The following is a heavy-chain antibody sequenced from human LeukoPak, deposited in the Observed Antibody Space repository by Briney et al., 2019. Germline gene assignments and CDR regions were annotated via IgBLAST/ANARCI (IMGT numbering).Heavy chain of an antibody. J-gene: IGHJ4*02. D-gene: IGHD3-22*01. CDR2: ISGSGGST. CDR3: AKDPFGGYYDSSVYYAQ. V-gene: IGHV3-23*01. Sequence: GGSLRLSCAASGFTFSSYAVSWVRQAPGEGLEWVSAISGSGGSTYYADSVKGRFTISRDNSKNTLYLQMNSLRAEDTAVYFCAKDPFGGYYDSSVYYAQGGQGTLAPVSS. CDR1: GFTFSSYA.